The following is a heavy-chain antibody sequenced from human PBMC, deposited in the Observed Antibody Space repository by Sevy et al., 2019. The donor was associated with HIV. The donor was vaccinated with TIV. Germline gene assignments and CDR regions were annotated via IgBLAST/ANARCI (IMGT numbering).Heavy chain of an antibody. CDR2: ISYDGSNK. Sequence: GGSLRLSCAASGFTFSSYGMHWVRQAPGKGLEWVAVISYDGSNKYYADSVKGRFTISRDNSKNTLYLQMNSLRAEDTAVYYCAKGCSLPSSLAPDYWGQGTLVTVSS. J-gene: IGHJ4*02. CDR1: GFTFSSYG. D-gene: IGHD6-6*01. V-gene: IGHV3-30*18. CDR3: AKGCSLPSSLAPDY.